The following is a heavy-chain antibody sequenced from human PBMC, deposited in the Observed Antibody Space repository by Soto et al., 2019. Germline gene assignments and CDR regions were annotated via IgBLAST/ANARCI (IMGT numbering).Heavy chain of an antibody. Sequence: PGGSLRLSCAASGFTFSSYSMNWVRQAPGKGLEWVSSISSSSSYIYYADSVKGRFTISRDNAKNSLYLQMNSLRAEDTAVYYCARPLSSSPVGLDYWGQGTLVTVSS. CDR2: ISSSSSYI. CDR3: ARPLSSSPVGLDY. D-gene: IGHD6-13*01. J-gene: IGHJ4*02. CDR1: GFTFSSYS. V-gene: IGHV3-21*01.